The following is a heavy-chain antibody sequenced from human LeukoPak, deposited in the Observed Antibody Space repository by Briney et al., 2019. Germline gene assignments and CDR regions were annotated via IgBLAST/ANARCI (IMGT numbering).Heavy chain of an antibody. D-gene: IGHD3-10*01. V-gene: IGHV3-7*01. CDR3: ARDLGHYGSGSPY. Sequence: GGSLRLSCAASGFTFSNYWMNWVRQAPGKGLEWVANIKEDGSDKYYVDSVKGRFSISKDNAKNSLYLQMNSLRAEDTAVYYCARDLGHYGSGSPYWGRGTLVTVSS. CDR1: GFTFSNYW. CDR2: IKEDGSDK. J-gene: IGHJ4*02.